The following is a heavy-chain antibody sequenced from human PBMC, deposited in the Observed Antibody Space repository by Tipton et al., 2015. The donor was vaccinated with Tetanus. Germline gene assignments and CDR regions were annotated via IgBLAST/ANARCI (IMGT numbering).Heavy chain of an antibody. Sequence: SLRLSCAASGFIFSSYGIHWVRQAPGKGLEWVAVSWYDGTDKYYADSVKGRFTISRENSKNTLYLEKNSLGAEDTAVYYCAREADCSGGSCFSGDFDNWGQGTQVTVSS. CDR3: AREADCSGGSCFSGDFDN. CDR2: SWYDGTDK. CDR1: GFIFSSYG. V-gene: IGHV3-33*01. J-gene: IGHJ4*02. D-gene: IGHD2-15*01.